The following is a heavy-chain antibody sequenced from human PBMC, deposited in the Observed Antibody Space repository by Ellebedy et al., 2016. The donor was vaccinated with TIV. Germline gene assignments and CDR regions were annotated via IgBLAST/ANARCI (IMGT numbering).Heavy chain of an antibody. CDR3: ARWAGSSGSFQGPYDY. V-gene: IGHV4-59*01. D-gene: IGHD1-26*01. CDR2: IYYSGST. CDR1: GGSISSYY. Sequence: MPSETLSLTCTVSGGSISSYYWSWIRQPPGKGLEWIGYIYYSGSTNYNPSLKSRVTISVDTSKNQFSLKLSSVTAAYTAVYYCARWAGSSGSFQGPYDYWGQGTLVAVSS. J-gene: IGHJ4*02.